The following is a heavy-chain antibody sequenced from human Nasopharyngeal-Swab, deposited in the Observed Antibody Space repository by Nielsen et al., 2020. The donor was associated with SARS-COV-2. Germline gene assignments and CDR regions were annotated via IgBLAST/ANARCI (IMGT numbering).Heavy chain of an antibody. CDR2: INPNSGGT. D-gene: IGHD2-15*01. J-gene: IGHJ4*02. CDR3: ARDHRGPLGSDY. V-gene: IGHV1-2*06. Sequence: WVRQAPGQGLEWMGRINPNSGGTNYAQKFQGRVTMTRDTSISTAYMELSRLRSDDTAVYYCARDHRGPLGSDYGGQGTLVTVSS.